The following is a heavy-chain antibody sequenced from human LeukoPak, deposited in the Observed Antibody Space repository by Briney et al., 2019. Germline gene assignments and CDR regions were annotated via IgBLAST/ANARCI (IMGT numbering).Heavy chain of an antibody. CDR3: ASHSGYCSGGSCYPVDY. J-gene: IGHJ4*02. Sequence: GASVTVSCKASGYTFTSYYMHWVRQAPGQGLEWMGIINPSGGSTSYAQKFQGRVTMTRDMSTSTVYMELSSLRSEDTAVYYCASHSGYCSGGSCYPVDYWGQGTLVTVSS. CDR1: GYTFTSYY. V-gene: IGHV1-46*01. CDR2: INPSGGST. D-gene: IGHD2-15*01.